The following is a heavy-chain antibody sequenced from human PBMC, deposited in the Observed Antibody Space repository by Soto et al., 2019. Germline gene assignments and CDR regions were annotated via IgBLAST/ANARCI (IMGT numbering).Heavy chain of an antibody. Sequence: EVQLVESGGGLVKPGGSLRLSCAASGFTFSSYSMNWVRQAPGKGLGWVSSISSSSSYIYYADSVKGRFTITRDNAKNSLYLQMNSLRAEDTAVYYCARESSSGSFDYWGQGTLVTVSS. CDR3: ARESSSGSFDY. D-gene: IGHD6-19*01. CDR1: GFTFSSYS. J-gene: IGHJ4*02. V-gene: IGHV3-21*01. CDR2: ISSSSSYI.